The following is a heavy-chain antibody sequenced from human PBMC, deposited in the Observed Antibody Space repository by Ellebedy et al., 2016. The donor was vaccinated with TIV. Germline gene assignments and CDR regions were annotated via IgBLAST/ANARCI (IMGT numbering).Heavy chain of an antibody. V-gene: IGHV3-23*01. Sequence: PGGSLRLSCAASGLTFSSHAMSWVRQAPGKGLEWVSSITESGGNTYYADSVKGRFTISRDTSKNTLYLQMNSLRGEDTAVYYCAVRPLAPNYFDSWGRGTLVTVSS. CDR1: GLTFSSHA. D-gene: IGHD2-15*01. CDR2: ITESGGNT. CDR3: AVRPLAPNYFDS. J-gene: IGHJ4*02.